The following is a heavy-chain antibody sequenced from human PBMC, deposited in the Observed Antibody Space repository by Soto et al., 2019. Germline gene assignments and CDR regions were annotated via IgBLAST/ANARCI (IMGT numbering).Heavy chain of an antibody. CDR3: AKVGGGIVATIPNFDY. J-gene: IGHJ4*02. D-gene: IGHD5-12*01. V-gene: IGHV3-23*01. CDR2: ISGSGGST. Sequence: LRLSCAASGFTFSSYAMSWVRQAPGKGLEWVSAISGSGGSTYYADSVKGRFTISRDNSKNTLYLQMNSLRAEDTAVYYCAKVGGGIVATIPNFDYWGQGTLVTVSS. CDR1: GFTFSSYA.